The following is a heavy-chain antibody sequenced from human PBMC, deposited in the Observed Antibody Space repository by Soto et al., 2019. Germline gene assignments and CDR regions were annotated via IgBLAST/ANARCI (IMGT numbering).Heavy chain of an antibody. V-gene: IGHV1-2*02. D-gene: IGHD2-2*01. CDR2: INPNSGDT. J-gene: IGHJ4*02. CDR3: ARFPGYCSSTSCYLPPDY. CDR1: GYTFTGYY. Sequence: QVQLVQSGAEVKKPGASVKVSCKASGYTFTGYYMHWVRQAPGQGLEWMGWINPNSGDTNYAQKFQGRVTMTRDTSISTAYMELSRLRSDDTAVYYCARFPGYCSSTSCYLPPDYWGQGTLVTVSS.